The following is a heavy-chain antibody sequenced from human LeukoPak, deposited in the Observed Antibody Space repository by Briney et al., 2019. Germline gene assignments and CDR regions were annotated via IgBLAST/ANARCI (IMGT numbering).Heavy chain of an antibody. CDR1: GFTFDDYG. V-gene: IGHV3-20*04. D-gene: IGHD6-13*01. CDR2: INWNGGST. J-gene: IGHJ4*02. Sequence: RPGGSLRLSCAASGFTFDDYGMSWVRQAPGKGLEWVSGINWNGGSTGYADSVKGRFTISRDNSKNTLYLQMNSLTAEDTAVYYCASHIAASGFPFDYWGQGTLVTVSS. CDR3: ASHIAASGFPFDY.